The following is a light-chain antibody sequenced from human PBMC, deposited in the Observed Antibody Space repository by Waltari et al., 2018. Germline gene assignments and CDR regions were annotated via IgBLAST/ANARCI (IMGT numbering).Light chain of an antibody. CDR3: LFYLGGGIWV. V-gene: IGLV8-61*01. J-gene: IGLJ3*02. Sequence: QTVVTQEPSVSVSPGGTVTLTCGLNSGSVSRSRYPAWYRQTPGQPPRRLIYNTDSLAFGIPLRFFGSILENKAALTIAQAQADDECDYFCLFYLGGGIWVFGGGTKLTV. CDR1: SGSVSRSRY. CDR2: NTD.